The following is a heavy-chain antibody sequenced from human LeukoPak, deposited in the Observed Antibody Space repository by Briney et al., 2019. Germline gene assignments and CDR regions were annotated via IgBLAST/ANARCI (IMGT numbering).Heavy chain of an antibody. V-gene: IGHV3-11*01. J-gene: IGHJ4*02. D-gene: IGHD1-26*01. CDR2: ISSSGSNI. CDR3: TTDGVGVEGATYDN. CDR1: GFTFSDYY. Sequence: GGSLRLSCAASGFTFSDYYMSWIRQAPGKGLEWVAYISSSGSNIHYADSVKGRFTISRDNAKNSLYLQMNSLKTEDTAVYYCTTDGVGVEGATYDNWGQGTLVSVSS.